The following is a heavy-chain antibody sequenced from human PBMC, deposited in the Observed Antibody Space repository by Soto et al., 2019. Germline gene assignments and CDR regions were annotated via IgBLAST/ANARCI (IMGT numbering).Heavy chain of an antibody. CDR1: GFTFSSYS. D-gene: IGHD2-2*01. J-gene: IGHJ6*03. CDR2: ISSSSSTI. V-gene: IGHV3-48*01. Sequence: EVQLVESGGGLVQPGGSLRLSCAASGFTFSSYSMNWVRQAPGKGLEWVSYISSSSSTIYYADSVKGRFIISRDNAKNSLYLQMNSLRAEDTAVYYCAGGYCSSTSCLWAYYYYMDVWGKGTTVTVSS. CDR3: AGGYCSSTSCLWAYYYYMDV.